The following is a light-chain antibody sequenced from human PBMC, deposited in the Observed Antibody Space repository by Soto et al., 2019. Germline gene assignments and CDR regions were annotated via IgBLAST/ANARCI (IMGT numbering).Light chain of an antibody. CDR3: QHYGSSPFT. CDR2: GTF. CDR1: QSVSSSY. Sequence: EIVWTQSPGTLSLSPGERATLSCRASQSVSSSYLAWFQQIPGQAPRLLIHGTFSKATGIPDRFSGSGSGTDFTLTISRMEPEDFAVYYCQHYGSSPFTFGPGTKVDIK. V-gene: IGKV3-20*01. J-gene: IGKJ3*01.